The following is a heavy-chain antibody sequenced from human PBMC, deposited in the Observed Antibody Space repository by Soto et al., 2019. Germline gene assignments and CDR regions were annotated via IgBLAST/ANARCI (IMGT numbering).Heavy chain of an antibody. J-gene: IGHJ5*02. D-gene: IGHD4-4*01. Sequence: GASVKVSCKASGYTFTNYVITWVRHAPGQGLEWMEWINADYGNTNYEQKFQGRVTMTTDTSTNTAYMELRSLRSDDTAVYYCARKSLSNFNWFDPWGQGTLVTVSS. V-gene: IGHV1-18*04. CDR3: ARKSLSNFNWFDP. CDR2: INADYGNT. CDR1: GYTFTNYV.